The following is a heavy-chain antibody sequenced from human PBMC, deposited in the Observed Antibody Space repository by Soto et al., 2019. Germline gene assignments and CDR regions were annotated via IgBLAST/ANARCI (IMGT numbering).Heavy chain of an antibody. CDR2: ISYDGSNK. J-gene: IGHJ4*02. CDR1: GFTFSSYG. Sequence: GGSLRLSCAASGFTFSSYGMHWVRQAPGKGLEWVAVISYDGSNKYYADSVKGRFTISRDNSKNTLYLQMNSVRAEDTAVYYCAKDSIAAAGTFFDYWVQGTLVTVSS. CDR3: AKDSIAAAGTFFDY. V-gene: IGHV3-30*18. D-gene: IGHD6-13*01.